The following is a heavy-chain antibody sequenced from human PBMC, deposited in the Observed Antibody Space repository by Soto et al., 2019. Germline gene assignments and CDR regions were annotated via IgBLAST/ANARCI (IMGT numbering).Heavy chain of an antibody. CDR2: ISSSSSYI. V-gene: IGHV3-21*01. CDR1: GFTFSSYS. CDR3: ARDGLRYCSGGSCLNWFDP. Sequence: GGSLRLSCAASGFTFSSYSMNWVRQAPGKGLEWVSSISSSSSYIYYADSVKGRFTISRDNAKNSLYLQMNSLRAEDTAVYYCARDGLRYCSGGSCLNWFDPWGQGTLVTVSS. J-gene: IGHJ5*02. D-gene: IGHD2-15*01.